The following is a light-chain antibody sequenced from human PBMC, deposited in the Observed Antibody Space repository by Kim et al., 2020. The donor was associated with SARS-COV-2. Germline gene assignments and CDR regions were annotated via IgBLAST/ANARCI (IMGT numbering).Light chain of an antibody. CDR2: KDT. V-gene: IGLV3-27*01. Sequence: SYELTQPSSVSVSPGQTARITCSGDVLAKKYARWFQQKPGQAPVLVIYKDTERPSGIPERFSGSSSGITVTLTISGAQVGDEGDYYCYSYSAAGEPLLGGGTQLTVL. J-gene: IGLJ2*01. CDR1: VLAKKY. CDR3: YSYSAAGEPL.